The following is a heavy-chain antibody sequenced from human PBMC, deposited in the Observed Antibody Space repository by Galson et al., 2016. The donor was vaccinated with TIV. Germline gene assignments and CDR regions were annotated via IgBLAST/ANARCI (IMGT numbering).Heavy chain of an antibody. Sequence: SVKVSCKASGYTSANYDMNWVRQVPGQGLEWLGWMNPNGGNTGYAQKFQGRVTMTRDVSISTAYMELNSLRSGDTAVYFCVRKNRLGARPFDYWGQGTQVTVSS. J-gene: IGHJ4*02. CDR2: MNPNGGNT. D-gene: IGHD6-6*01. V-gene: IGHV1-8*01. CDR3: VRKNRLGARPFDY. CDR1: GYTSANYD.